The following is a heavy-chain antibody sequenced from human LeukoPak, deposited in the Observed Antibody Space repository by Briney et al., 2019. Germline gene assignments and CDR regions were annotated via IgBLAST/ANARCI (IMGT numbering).Heavy chain of an antibody. CDR3: AKDVVVVAATSYYYYMDV. Sequence: GGSLRLSCAASGFTFDDYAMHWVRQAPGKGLEWVSGISWNSGSIGYADSVKGRFTISRDNAKNSLYLQMNSLRAEDTALYYCAKDVVVVAATSYYYYMDVWGKGTTVTVSS. V-gene: IGHV3-9*01. CDR1: GFTFDDYA. CDR2: ISWNSGSI. J-gene: IGHJ6*03. D-gene: IGHD2-15*01.